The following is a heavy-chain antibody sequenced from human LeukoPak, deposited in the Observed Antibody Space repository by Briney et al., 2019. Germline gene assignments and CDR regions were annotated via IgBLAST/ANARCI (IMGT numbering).Heavy chain of an antibody. CDR3: ARVVFGELSPYMDV. V-gene: IGHV4-59*01. J-gene: IGHJ6*03. CDR2: IYYSGST. Sequence: SETLSLTCTVSGGSISSNSWSWIRQPPGKGLEWIGYIYYSGSTNFNPSLKSRVTISVDTSKNQFSPKLSSVTAADTAVYYCARVVFGELSPYMDVWGKGTTVTISS. D-gene: IGHD3-16*02. CDR1: GGSISSNS.